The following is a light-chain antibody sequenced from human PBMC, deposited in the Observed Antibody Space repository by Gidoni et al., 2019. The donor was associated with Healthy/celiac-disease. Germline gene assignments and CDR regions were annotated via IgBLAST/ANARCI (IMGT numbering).Light chain of an antibody. J-gene: IGKJ4*01. V-gene: IGKV3-11*01. CDR2: DAS. Sequence: EIVLTQSPATLSLSPGERATLSCRASQSVSSYLAWYQQKPGQAPRLLIYDASNSATGIPARFSGSGSGTDFTLTISSLEPEDFAVYYCQQRSTPLTFGGGTKVEIK. CDR1: QSVSSY. CDR3: QQRSTPLT.